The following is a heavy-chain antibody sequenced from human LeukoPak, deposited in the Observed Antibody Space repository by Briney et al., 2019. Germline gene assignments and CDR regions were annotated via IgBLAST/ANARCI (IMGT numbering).Heavy chain of an antibody. CDR1: GLTFVSYV. CDR3: ARGGWYGSGSYQDY. Sequence: GGSLRLSVPPPGLTFVSYVMHGSGRPPARGLGGWAVISYDGSNKYYADSVKGRFTISRDNAKNSLYLQMNSLRAEDTAVYYCARGGWYGSGSYQDYWGQGTLVTVSS. CDR2: ISYDGSNK. D-gene: IGHD3-10*01. J-gene: IGHJ4*02. V-gene: IGHV3-30-3*01.